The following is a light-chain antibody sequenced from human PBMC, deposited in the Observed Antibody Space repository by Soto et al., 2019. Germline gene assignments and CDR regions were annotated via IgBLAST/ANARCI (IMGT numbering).Light chain of an antibody. V-gene: IGLV7-43*01. Sequence: QAVVTQEPSLTVSPGGTVTLTCASSTGAVTSGYYPNWFQQKPGQAPRPLIYSTSNKHSWTPARFSGSLLGGKAALTLSGVQPEDEAEYYCLLYYGGLYVFGTGTKVTVL. CDR1: TGAVTSGYY. CDR3: LLYYGGLYV. J-gene: IGLJ1*01. CDR2: STS.